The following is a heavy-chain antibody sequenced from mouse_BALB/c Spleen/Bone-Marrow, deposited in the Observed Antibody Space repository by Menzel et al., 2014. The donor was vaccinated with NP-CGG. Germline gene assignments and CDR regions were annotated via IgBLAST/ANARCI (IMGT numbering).Heavy chain of an antibody. Sequence: EVNVVESGGHLVKPGGSLRLSCAASGFTFSTYGMSWVRQTPDKRLEWVATIKSGGGNTYSLDSVRGRFTISRDNARKTLYLHKSSLRSEDTAMYYCARRENCDVRRSFDVWGAGPPVTGAS. CDR2: IKSGGGNT. CDR1: GFTFSTYG. J-gene: IGHJ1*01. D-gene: IGHD4-1*01. V-gene: IGHV5-6*02. CDR3: ARRENCDVRRSFDV.